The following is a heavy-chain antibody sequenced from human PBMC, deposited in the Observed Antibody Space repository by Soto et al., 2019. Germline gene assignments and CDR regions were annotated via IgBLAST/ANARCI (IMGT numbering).Heavy chain of an antibody. D-gene: IGHD6-13*01. CDR2: ISAYNGNT. CDR1: GYTFTSYG. J-gene: IGHJ5*02. CDR3: ARARVAAADWFDP. Sequence: ASVKVSCKASGYTFTSYGISWVRQAPGQGLEWMGWISAYNGNTNYAQKLQGRVTMTTDTSTSTAYMELRSLRSDDTALYCSARARVAAADWFDPWGQGTLVTVSS. V-gene: IGHV1-18*01.